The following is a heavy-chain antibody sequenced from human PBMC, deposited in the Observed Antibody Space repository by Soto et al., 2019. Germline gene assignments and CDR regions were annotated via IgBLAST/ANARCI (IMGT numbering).Heavy chain of an antibody. CDR1: GFTLTRQT. CDR2: IGSRTPDS. J-gene: IGHJ3*01. Sequence: GGSLRLSCATPGFTLTRQTMNWVRQAPGKGLEWVSFIGSRTPDSYYADSVKGRFTIARDNAKNSVYLELTRLRAEDTGVYFCVRDYYDTSGYPNTFDLWGQGTMVTVSS. V-gene: IGHV3-21*01. D-gene: IGHD3-22*01. CDR3: VRDYYDTSGYPNTFDL.